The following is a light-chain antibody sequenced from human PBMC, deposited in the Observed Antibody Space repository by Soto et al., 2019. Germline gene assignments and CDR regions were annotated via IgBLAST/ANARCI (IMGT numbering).Light chain of an antibody. Sequence: EIVMTQSPATLSVSPGERATLSCRASQSVGGNLAWYQQKPGRATRLLVYGASTRATGISARFSGSGSGTEFTLTISSLQSEDFAVYYCHQYNTWPPGTFGQGTKLEMK. CDR1: QSVGGN. CDR2: GAS. J-gene: IGKJ2*02. CDR3: HQYNTWPPGT. V-gene: IGKV3-15*01.